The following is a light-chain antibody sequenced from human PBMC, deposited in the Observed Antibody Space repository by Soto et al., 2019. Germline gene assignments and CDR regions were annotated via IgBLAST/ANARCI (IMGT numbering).Light chain of an antibody. V-gene: IGLV4-69*01. CDR1: SGHSSYA. Sequence: QLVLTQSPSASASLGASAKLTCTLSSGHSSYAIAWHQQQPEKGPRYLMKLNSDGSHSKGDGIPDRFSGSSSGAERYLTISSLQSEDEADYYCQTWGTGIQGVFGGGTKVTVL. J-gene: IGLJ3*02. CDR3: QTWGTGIQGV. CDR2: LNSDGSH.